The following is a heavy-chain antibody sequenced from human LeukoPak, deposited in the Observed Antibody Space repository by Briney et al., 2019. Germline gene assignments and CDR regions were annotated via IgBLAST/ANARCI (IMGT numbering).Heavy chain of an antibody. D-gene: IGHD1-26*01. Sequence: VISYDGSNKYYADSVKGRFTISRDNSKNTLYLQMNSLRAEDTAVYYCARDRFSGSYYNDYWGQGTLVTVSS. CDR2: ISYDGSNK. CDR3: ARDRFSGSYYNDY. V-gene: IGHV3-30-3*01. J-gene: IGHJ4*02.